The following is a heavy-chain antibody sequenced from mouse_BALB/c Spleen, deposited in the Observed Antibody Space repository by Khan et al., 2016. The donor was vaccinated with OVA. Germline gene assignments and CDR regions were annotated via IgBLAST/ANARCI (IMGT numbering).Heavy chain of an antibody. Sequence: VKLEESGAELVKPAASLKLSCTASGYNIKDIYIHWVKQRPEKGLERIRRTDPANGNTKYDPKFQGKATITADTSSNTAYLQLGSLTSEDTAVYYCRISTINAGGQGTTLTVSS. J-gene: IGHJ2*01. V-gene: IGHV14-3*02. CDR3: RISTINA. CDR2: TDPANGNT. CDR1: GYNIKDIY.